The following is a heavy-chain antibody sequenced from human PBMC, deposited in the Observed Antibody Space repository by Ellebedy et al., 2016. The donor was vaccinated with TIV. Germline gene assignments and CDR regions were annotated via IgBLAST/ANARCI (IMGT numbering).Heavy chain of an antibody. V-gene: IGHV3-23*01. Sequence: GESLKISCAASGFTLSSYAMSWVRQAPGKGLEWVSAIDSSGARTYYADSVKGRFTISRDNSRNTLSLQMHSLRAEDAAVYYCAKTFDSSGYAYYYGMDVWGQGTTVTVSS. J-gene: IGHJ6*02. D-gene: IGHD3-22*01. CDR3: AKTFDSSGYAYYYGMDV. CDR1: GFTLSSYA. CDR2: IDSSGART.